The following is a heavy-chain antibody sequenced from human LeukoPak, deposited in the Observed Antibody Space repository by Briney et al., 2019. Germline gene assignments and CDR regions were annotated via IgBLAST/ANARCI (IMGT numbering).Heavy chain of an antibody. Sequence: SETLSLTCTVSGGSISSSSYYWGWIRQPPGKGLEWIGSIYYSGSTNYNPSLKSRVTISVDTSKNQFSLKLSSVTAADTAVYYCARGGRRVMITFGGVIVTNAFDIWGQGTMVTVSS. V-gene: IGHV4-39*07. D-gene: IGHD3-16*02. CDR2: IYYSGST. CDR3: ARGGRRVMITFGGVIVTNAFDI. J-gene: IGHJ3*02. CDR1: GGSISSSSYY.